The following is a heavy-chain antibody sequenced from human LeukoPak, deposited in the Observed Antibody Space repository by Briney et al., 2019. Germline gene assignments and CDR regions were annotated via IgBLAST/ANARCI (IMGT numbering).Heavy chain of an antibody. D-gene: IGHD6-19*01. CDR1: GFTFSSYE. J-gene: IGHJ4*02. V-gene: IGHV3-48*03. Sequence: GGSLRLSCAASGFTFSSYEMNWVRQAPGKGLEWVSYISSSGSTIYYADSVKGRFTISRDNAKNSLYLQMNSLRAEDTAVYYCVRVPFSSGSYLDYWGQGTLVTVSS. CDR3: VRVPFSSGSYLDY. CDR2: ISSSGSTI.